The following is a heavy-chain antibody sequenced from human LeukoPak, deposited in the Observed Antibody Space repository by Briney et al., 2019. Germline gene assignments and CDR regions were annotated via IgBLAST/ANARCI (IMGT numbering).Heavy chain of an antibody. Sequence: SVKVSCKASGCTFSSYAISWVRQAPGQGLEWMGRIIPILGIANYAQKFQGRVTITADKSTSTAYMELSSLRSEDTAVYYCAREEMATTQNDYWGQGTLVTVSS. CDR3: AREEMATTQNDY. J-gene: IGHJ4*02. CDR2: IIPILGIA. V-gene: IGHV1-69*04. CDR1: GCTFSSYA. D-gene: IGHD5-24*01.